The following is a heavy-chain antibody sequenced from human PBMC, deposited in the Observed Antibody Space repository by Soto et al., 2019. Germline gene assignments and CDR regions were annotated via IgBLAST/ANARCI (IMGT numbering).Heavy chain of an antibody. D-gene: IGHD4-17*01. J-gene: IGHJ6*02. Sequence: ESLNISWKGSGYSFTSYWISCGLQIPGKGLEWMGRIDPSDSYTNYSPSFQGHVTISADKSISTAYLQWSSLKASDTAMYYCARQSGDYEGGMDVGGQGTTVTVPS. CDR2: IDPSDSYT. CDR3: ARQSGDYEGGMDV. V-gene: IGHV5-10-1*01. CDR1: GYSFTSYW.